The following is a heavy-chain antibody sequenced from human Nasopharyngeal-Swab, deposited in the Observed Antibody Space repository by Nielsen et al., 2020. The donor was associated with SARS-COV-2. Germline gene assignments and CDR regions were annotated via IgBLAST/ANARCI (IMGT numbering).Heavy chain of an antibody. CDR1: GGSFSGYY. CDR2: INHSGST. D-gene: IGHD1/OR15-1a*01. J-gene: IGHJ5*02. CDR3: ASQPGTANNGANWFDP. V-gene: IGHV4-34*01. Sequence: SDTLSLTCAVYGGSFSGYYWSWIRQPPGKGLEWIGEINHSGSTNYNPSLKSRVTISVDTSKNQFSLKLSSVTAADTAVYYCASQPGTANNGANWFDPWGQGTLVTVSS.